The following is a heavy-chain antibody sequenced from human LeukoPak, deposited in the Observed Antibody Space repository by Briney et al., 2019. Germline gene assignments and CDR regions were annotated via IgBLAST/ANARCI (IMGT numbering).Heavy chain of an antibody. CDR2: VSPPGGGT. Sequence: GGSLRLSCAASGFTFSNHGMNWVRQAPGKGLEWLSGVSPPGGGTYYADSVKGRFTISRDDSKNTLSLQMNSLRVEDTAVYHCARDLAWGAFDYWSQGTLVTVPS. CDR1: GFTFSNHG. CDR3: ARDLAWGAFDY. V-gene: IGHV3-23*01. D-gene: IGHD7-27*01. J-gene: IGHJ4*02.